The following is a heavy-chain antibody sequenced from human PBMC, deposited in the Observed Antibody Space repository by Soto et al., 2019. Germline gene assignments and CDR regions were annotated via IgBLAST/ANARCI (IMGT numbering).Heavy chain of an antibody. D-gene: IGHD3-10*01. V-gene: IGHV4-34*01. Sequence: LSLPCAVYGGSFSGYYWSWIRQPPGKGLEWIGEINHSGSTNYNPSLKSRVTISVDTSKNQFSLKLSSVTAADTAVYHCARVSSGSPLGDYWGQGTLVTVSS. CDR3: ARVSSGSPLGDY. J-gene: IGHJ4*02. CDR1: GGSFSGYY. CDR2: INHSGST.